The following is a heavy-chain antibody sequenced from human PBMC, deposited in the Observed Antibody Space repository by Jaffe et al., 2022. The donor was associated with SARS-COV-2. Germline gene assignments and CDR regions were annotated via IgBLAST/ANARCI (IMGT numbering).Heavy chain of an antibody. CDR1: GGSISSSNYY. J-gene: IGHJ6*03. V-gene: IGHV4-39*01. CDR2: ISYSGST. CDR3: ARLGNYGYYYYMDV. D-gene: IGHD1-1*01. Sequence: QLQLQESGPGLVKPSETLSLTCTVSGGSISSSNYYWGWIRQSPGKGLEWIGSISYSGSTYYNPSLKSRVTISVDTSKNQFSLKLSSGTAGDTATYYCARLGNYGYYYYMDVWGKGTTVTVSS.